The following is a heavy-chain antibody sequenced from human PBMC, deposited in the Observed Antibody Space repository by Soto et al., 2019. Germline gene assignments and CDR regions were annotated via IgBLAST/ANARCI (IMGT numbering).Heavy chain of an antibody. J-gene: IGHJ4*02. CDR2: INWNGGST. CDR3: ARDSGYYDSSGYYLDY. CDR1: GFTFDDYG. Sequence: GGSLRLSCAASGFTFDDYGMSWVRQAPGKGLEWVSGINWNGGSTGYADSVKGRFTISRDNAKNSLYLQMNSLRAEDTALYYCARDSGYYDSSGYYLDYWGQGTLVTVSS. V-gene: IGHV3-20*04. D-gene: IGHD3-22*01.